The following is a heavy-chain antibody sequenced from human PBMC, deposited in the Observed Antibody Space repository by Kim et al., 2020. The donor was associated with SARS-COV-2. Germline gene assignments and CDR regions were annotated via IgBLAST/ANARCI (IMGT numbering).Heavy chain of an antibody. CDR3: AKSYDRYFDY. V-gene: IGHV3-23*01. J-gene: IGHJ4*02. CDR2: T. Sequence: TYYADSVKCRFAISRDNSKTTLYLQMNSLRAEDTAIYYCAKSYDRYFDYWGQGTLLTVSS. D-gene: IGHD3-3*01.